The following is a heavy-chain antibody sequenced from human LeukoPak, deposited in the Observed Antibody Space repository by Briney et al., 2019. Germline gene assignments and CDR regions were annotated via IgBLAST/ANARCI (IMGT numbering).Heavy chain of an antibody. V-gene: IGHV3-23*01. CDR1: GFTFSSYA. CDR3: AQKRGYDSSGYYYGTFDY. CDR2: ISGSGGST. D-gene: IGHD3-22*01. J-gene: IGHJ4*02. Sequence: GGSLRLSCAASGFTFSSYAMSWVRQAPGKGLEWVSAISGSGGSTYYADSVKGRFTISRDNSKNTLYLQMNSLRAEDTAVYYCAQKRGYDSSGYYYGTFDYWGQGTLVTVSS.